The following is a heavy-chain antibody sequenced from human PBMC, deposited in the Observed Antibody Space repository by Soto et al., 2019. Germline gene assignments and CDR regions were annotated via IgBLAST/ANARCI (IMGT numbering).Heavy chain of an antibody. CDR1: GFTFSDHH. D-gene: IGHD2-8*01. J-gene: IGHJ4*02. V-gene: IGHV3-72*01. CDR3: ARSMGTSFDL. CDR2: ARNKAHSYTT. Sequence: GGSLRLSCAASGFTFSDHHMDWVRQAPGKGLEWVGRARNKAHSYTTAYAASVKGRFTISRDDSKSSLSLRMNSLKTEDTAVYFCARSMGTSFDLWGQGTLVTVSS.